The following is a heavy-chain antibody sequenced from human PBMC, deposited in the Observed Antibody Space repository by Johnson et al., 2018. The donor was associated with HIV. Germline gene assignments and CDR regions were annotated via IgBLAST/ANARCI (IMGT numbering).Heavy chain of an antibody. CDR3: TRGGITIFGVVDAFDI. V-gene: IGHV3-49*04. D-gene: IGHD3-3*01. CDR2: IRSKAFGGTT. J-gene: IGHJ3*02. CDR1: GFVFGDYA. Sequence: VQLVESGGGLVQPRRSLRLSCIGSGFVFGDYAMNWVRQAPGKGLEWVGFIRSKAFGGTTEYAASVKGRFTISRDDSKRIDYLQMNSLKTEDTAIYFCTRGGITIFGVVDAFDIWGQGIMVTVSS.